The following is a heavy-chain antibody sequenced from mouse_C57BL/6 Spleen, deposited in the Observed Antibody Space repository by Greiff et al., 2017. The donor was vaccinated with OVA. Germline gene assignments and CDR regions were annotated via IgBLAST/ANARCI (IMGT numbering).Heavy chain of an antibody. CDR3: ARSELGQGFAY. CDR2: IYPRSGNT. D-gene: IGHD3-3*01. CDR1: GYTFTSSG. V-gene: IGHV1-81*01. J-gene: IGHJ3*01. Sequence: VQLQQSGAELARPGASVKLSCKASGYTFTSSGISWVKQRTGQGLEWIGEIYPRSGNTYYNEKFKGKATLTADKSSSTAYMELRSLTSEDSAVYFCARSELGQGFAYWGQGTLVTVSA.